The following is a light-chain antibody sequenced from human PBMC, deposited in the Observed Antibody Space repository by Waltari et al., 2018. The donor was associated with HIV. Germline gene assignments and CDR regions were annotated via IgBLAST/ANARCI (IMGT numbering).Light chain of an antibody. V-gene: IGLV1-51*01. CDR3: GTWDSGLCFVV. Sequence: HSVVTQPPSVSAAPGQPVTITCSETRSHIGRNYVTWYQHLPGTAPQLLIYDNKKRPSGIPDRFSASKSGTSATLDITGLQTGDEADYYCGTWDSGLCFVVFGDGTTLTVL. CDR2: DNK. J-gene: IGLJ2*01. CDR1: RSHIGRNY.